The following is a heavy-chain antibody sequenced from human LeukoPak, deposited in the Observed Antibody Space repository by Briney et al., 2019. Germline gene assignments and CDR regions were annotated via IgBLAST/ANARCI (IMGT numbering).Heavy chain of an antibody. J-gene: IGHJ4*02. CDR2: IYYSGAT. Sequence: SETLSLTCTVSGASISSSENYWGWIRQAPGKGLEWIGTIYYSGATYYNRSLKSRVTVSVDTSKNEFSLKLTSVTATDTAVYYCARIRSGDRDGYISVLSHVDYWGQGTLVTVSS. V-gene: IGHV4-39*01. CDR3: ARIRSGDRDGYISVLSHVDY. CDR1: GASISSSENY. D-gene: IGHD5-24*01.